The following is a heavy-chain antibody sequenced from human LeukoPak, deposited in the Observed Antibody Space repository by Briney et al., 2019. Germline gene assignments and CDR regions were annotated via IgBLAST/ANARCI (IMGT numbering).Heavy chain of an antibody. D-gene: IGHD5-12*01. J-gene: IGHJ4*02. CDR1: GFTFSSYA. CDR2: ISYDGSNK. Sequence: GGSLRLSCAASGFTFSSYAMHWVRQAPGQGLEWVAVISYDGSNKYYADSVKGRFTISRDNSKNTLYLQMNSLRAEDTAVYYCARWDIVATNALDYWGQGTLVTVSS. CDR3: ARWDIVATNALDY. V-gene: IGHV3-30*04.